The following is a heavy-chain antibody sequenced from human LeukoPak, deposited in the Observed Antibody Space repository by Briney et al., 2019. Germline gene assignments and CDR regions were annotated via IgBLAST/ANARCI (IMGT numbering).Heavy chain of an antibody. CDR1: GFTFSSYA. CDR2: FSGSGGNT. J-gene: IGHJ3*02. CDR3: AREITYFYDSSPYWDAFDI. Sequence: GGSLRLSCAASGFTFSSYAMSWVRQAPGKGLEWVSTFSGSGGNTYYADSVKGRFTISRDNSENTLYLQMNSLRAEDTAVYYCAREITYFYDSSPYWDAFDIWGQGTMVTVSS. V-gene: IGHV3-23*01. D-gene: IGHD3-22*01.